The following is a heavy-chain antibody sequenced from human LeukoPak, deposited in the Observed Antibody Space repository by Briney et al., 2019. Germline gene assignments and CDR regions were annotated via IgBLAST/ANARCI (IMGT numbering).Heavy chain of an antibody. CDR2: INHSGST. J-gene: IGHJ4*02. D-gene: IGHD3-16*02. Sequence: PSETLSLTCAVYGGSFSGYYWSWIRQPPGKGLEWIGEINHSGSTNYNPSLKSRVTISVDTSKNQFSLKLSSVTAADTAVYYCARRDVWGSYRRYYFDYWGQGTLVTVSS. CDR1: GGSFSGYY. V-gene: IGHV4-34*01. CDR3: ARRDVWGSYRRYYFDY.